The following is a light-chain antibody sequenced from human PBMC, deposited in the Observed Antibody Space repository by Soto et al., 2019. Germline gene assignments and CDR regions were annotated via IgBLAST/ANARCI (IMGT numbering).Light chain of an antibody. CDR1: QSISDN. J-gene: IGKJ1*01. CDR2: DAS. V-gene: IGKV3-15*01. CDR3: QQYNNWPPSWT. Sequence: LMTQSPATLSVSPGERATLSSRASQSISDNLAWYQQTPGQVPRLLIYDASTRATGIPARFSGSGSGTEFTLTISSLQSEDFAVYFCQQYNNWPPSWTFGQGTKVDIK.